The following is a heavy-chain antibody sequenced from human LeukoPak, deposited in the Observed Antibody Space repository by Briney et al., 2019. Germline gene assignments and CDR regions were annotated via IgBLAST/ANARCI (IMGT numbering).Heavy chain of an antibody. Sequence: PGGSLRLSCAASGLTFSSYDMHWIRQAPGKGLEWVSSIGATGDTYYAGSVKGRFTISRENAKKSLYLQMSSLSAEDTAVYFCVLGAYWNDDKHAFHIWGPGTMVTVSS. D-gene: IGHD1-1*01. CDR1: GLTFSSYD. CDR2: IGATGDT. V-gene: IGHV3-13*01. J-gene: IGHJ3*02. CDR3: VLGAYWNDDKHAFHI.